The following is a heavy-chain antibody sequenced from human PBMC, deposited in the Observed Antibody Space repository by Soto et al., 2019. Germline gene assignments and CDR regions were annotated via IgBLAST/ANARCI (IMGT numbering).Heavy chain of an antibody. CDR1: GFTFSRHW. CDR3: ARESYYGMDV. Sequence: EVQLVESGGGLVQPGGSLRLSCAGTGFTFSRHWMHWVRQAPGKGLVWVSRINPDASRTTYADSVKGRFAISRDNAKNTLYLPMNSLRAEDTAVYYCARESYYGMDVWGQGTTVTVSS. CDR2: INPDASRT. J-gene: IGHJ6*02. V-gene: IGHV3-74*01.